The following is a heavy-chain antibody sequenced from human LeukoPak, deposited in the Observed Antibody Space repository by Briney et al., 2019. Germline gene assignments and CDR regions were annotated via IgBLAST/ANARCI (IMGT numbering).Heavy chain of an antibody. CDR2: ISAYNGNT. CDR3: ARELLSYDSQGY. CDR1: GYTFTSYG. D-gene: IGHD5-12*01. V-gene: IGHV1-18*01. Sequence: ASVKVSCKASGYTFTSYGISWVRQAPGQGLEWMGWISAYNGNTNYAQKLQGRVTITTDTSTSTAYMELRSLRSDDTAVYYCARELLSYDSQGYWGQGTPVTVSS. J-gene: IGHJ4*02.